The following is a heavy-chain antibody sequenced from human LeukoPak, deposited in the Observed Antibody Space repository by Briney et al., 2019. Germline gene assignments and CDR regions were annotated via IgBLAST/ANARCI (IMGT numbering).Heavy chain of an antibody. V-gene: IGHV3-49*04. CDR1: GFTFGDYA. J-gene: IGHJ6*04. CDR3: TKYSSSHGMDV. Sequence: GRSLRLSCTASGFTFGDYAMSWVRLAPGKGLEWVGFIRSRAYGGTTEYAASVKGRFTISRDDSKSIAYLQMNSLKTEDTAVYYCTKYSSSHGMDVWGKGTTVTVSS. CDR2: IRSRAYGGTT. D-gene: IGHD6-13*01.